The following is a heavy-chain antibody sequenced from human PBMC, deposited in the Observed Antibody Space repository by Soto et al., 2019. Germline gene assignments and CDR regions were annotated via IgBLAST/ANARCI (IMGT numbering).Heavy chain of an antibody. CDR1: GFTFSGCA. D-gene: IGHD3-10*01. CDR3: AKNSGSGSRNFDF. V-gene: IGHV3-23*01. J-gene: IGHJ4*02. Sequence: GGSLRLSCAASGFTFSGCAMTWVRQAPGKGLEWVSVISGSGSSTDYADSVKGRFTISRDNSKNTLYLQMNSLRAEDTAVYYCAKNSGSGSRNFDFWGQGTLVTVSS. CDR2: ISGSGSST.